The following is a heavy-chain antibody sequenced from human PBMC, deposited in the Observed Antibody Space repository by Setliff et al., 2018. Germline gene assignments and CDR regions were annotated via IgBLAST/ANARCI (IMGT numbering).Heavy chain of an antibody. V-gene: IGHV4-59*01. CDR1: RGSIYSYF. Sequence: SETLSLTCTVSRGSIYSYFWSWIRQPPGKGLEWLGYIYHNGNTNYNPSLTSRVTMSVDTSKSQFSLKLRSVTAADTAVYYCARGSDYYDTSGYLYYFDYWGQGTLVTV. CDR3: ARGSDYYDTSGYLYYFDY. J-gene: IGHJ4*02. CDR2: IYHNGNT. D-gene: IGHD3-22*01.